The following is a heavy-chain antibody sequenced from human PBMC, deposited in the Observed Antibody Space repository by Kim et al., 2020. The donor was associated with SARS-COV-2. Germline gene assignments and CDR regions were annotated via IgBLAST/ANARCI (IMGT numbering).Heavy chain of an antibody. V-gene: IGHV3-7*01. CDR2: IKQDRSEK. CDR1: GFTFSSYW. CDR3: ARGDFDWLAPYNWFDP. D-gene: IGHD3-9*01. J-gene: IGHJ5*02. Sequence: GGSLRLSCAASGFTFSSYWMSWVRQAPGKGLEWVANIKQDRSEKYYVDSVKGRFTISRDNAKNSLYLQMNSLRAEDTAVYYCARGDFDWLAPYNWFDPWGQGTLVTVSS.